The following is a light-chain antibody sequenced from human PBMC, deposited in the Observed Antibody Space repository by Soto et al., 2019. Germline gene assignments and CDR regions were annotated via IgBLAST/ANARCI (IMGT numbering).Light chain of an antibody. CDR3: QQYNTYFSLT. V-gene: IGKV1-17*01. CDR1: QDIRDD. J-gene: IGKJ4*01. Sequence: DIQMTHAPASLSASVVYRVSITCRSSQDIRDDLGWYQQKPGKAPRLLIYKTSSLESGVPSRFSGSGSGTEFTLTISGLQPDDFASYYCQQYNTYFSLTFGGGTKVDIK. CDR2: KTS.